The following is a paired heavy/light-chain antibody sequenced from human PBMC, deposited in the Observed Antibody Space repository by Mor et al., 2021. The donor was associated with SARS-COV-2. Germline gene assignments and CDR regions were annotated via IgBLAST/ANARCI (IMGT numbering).Light chain of an antibody. V-gene: IGLV2-8*01. CDR3: SSYAGSNYF. CDR2: EVT. Sequence: QSALTQPPSASGSPGQSVTISCTGTSSDVGGYNYVSWYQHHPGKAPKLLIYEVTKRPSGVPDRFSGSKSGNTASLTVSGLQAEDEADYYCSSYAGSNYFFGTGTKVTVL. CDR1: SSDVGGYNY. J-gene: IGLJ1*01.
Heavy chain of an antibody. V-gene: IGHV4-38-2*02. D-gene: IGHD6-13*01. CDR1: GYSISSGYY. J-gene: IGHJ4*02. CDR3: ARYTSSGFYFDY. CDR2: INHGGSK. Sequence: QVQLQESGPGLVKPSETLSLTCTVSGYSISSGYYWSWIRQPPGKGLEWIATINHGGSKYYNPSLKSRVTISVDTSKNQFSLKLSSVTAADTAVYYCARYTSSGFYFDYWGQGTLVAVSS.